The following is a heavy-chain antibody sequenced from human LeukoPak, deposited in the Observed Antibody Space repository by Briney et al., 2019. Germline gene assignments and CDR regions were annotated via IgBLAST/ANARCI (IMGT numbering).Heavy chain of an antibody. CDR1: ADSFSSHY. CDR2: ISYIGST. D-gene: IGHD4-11*01. J-gene: IGHJ4*02. Sequence: PSETLSLTCAVSADSFSSHYWTWIRQPPGKGLEWIGYISYIGSTNYNPSLKSRVTISIDTSKNQFSLKLSSVTAADTAVYYCAKSYFDYSTYYSYYFNLWGQGALVTVSS. CDR3: AKSYFDYSTYYSYYFNL. V-gene: IGHV4-59*08.